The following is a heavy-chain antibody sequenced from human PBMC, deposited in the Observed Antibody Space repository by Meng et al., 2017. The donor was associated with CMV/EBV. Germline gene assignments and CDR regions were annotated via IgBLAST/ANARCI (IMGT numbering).Heavy chain of an antibody. V-gene: IGHV1-2*02. J-gene: IGHJ4*02. CDR1: GYPFTGYY. CDR2: INPNSGGT. Sequence: QGQLLKSGAGVKKPGASVKVTCKASGYPFTGYYMHWVRQAPGQGLEWMGWINPNSGGTNYAQKFQGRVTMTRDTSISTAYMELSRLRSDDTAVYYCARHYDYDDYWGQGTLVTVSS. D-gene: IGHD3-16*01. CDR3: ARHYDYDDY.